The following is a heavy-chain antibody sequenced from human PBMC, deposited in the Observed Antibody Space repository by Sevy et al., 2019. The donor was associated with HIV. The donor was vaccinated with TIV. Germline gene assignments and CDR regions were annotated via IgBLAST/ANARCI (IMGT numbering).Heavy chain of an antibody. CDR3: AKDSGPFGSGYDTFDY. CDR1: GFTFNRYA. V-gene: IGHV3-23*01. D-gene: IGHD5-12*01. J-gene: IGHJ4*02. Sequence: GGSLRLSCAASGFTFNRYAMSWVRQAPGKGLEWVSVISGSGGSTYYGDSVKGRFTISRDNSKNTLYLQMNNLRAEDTAVYYCAKDSGPFGSGYDTFDYWGQGTLVTVSS. CDR2: ISGSGGST.